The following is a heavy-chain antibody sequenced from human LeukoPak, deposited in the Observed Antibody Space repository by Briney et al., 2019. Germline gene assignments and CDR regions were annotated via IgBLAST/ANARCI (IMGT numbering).Heavy chain of an antibody. CDR3: ATDPGYCSSTSCYPYGMDV. V-gene: IGHV1-24*01. CDR1: GYTLTELS. D-gene: IGHD2-2*03. Sequence: GASVKVSCKVSGYTLTELSMHWVRQAPGKGLEWMGGFDPEDGETIYAQKFQGRVTMTKDTSTDTAYMELSSLRSEDTAVYYCATDPGYCSSTSCYPYGMDVWGKGTTVTVSS. CDR2: FDPEDGET. J-gene: IGHJ6*04.